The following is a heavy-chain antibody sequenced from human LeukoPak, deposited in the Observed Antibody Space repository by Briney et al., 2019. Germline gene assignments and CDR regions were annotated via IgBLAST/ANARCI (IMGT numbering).Heavy chain of an antibody. CDR1: GYTFTGYY. J-gene: IGHJ4*02. CDR2: INPNSGGT. CDR3: ARGANTSFD. V-gene: IGHV1-2*06. Sequence: VASVKVSCKTSGYTFTGYYMHWVRQAPGQGLEWMGRINPNSGGTNYAQKFQGRVTVTRDTSISTAYVELSRLRSDDTAVYYCARGANTSFDWGQGTLVTVSS. D-gene: IGHD5-18*01.